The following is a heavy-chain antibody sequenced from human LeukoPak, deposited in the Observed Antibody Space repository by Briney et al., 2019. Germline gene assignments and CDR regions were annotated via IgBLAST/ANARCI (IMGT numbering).Heavy chain of an antibody. D-gene: IGHD6-13*01. V-gene: IGHV3-23*01. CDR3: ARDKRYSSSWYFGY. J-gene: IGHJ4*02. Sequence: GGSLRLSCAASGFTFSSYAMTWVRQAPGKGLEWVSAISASGGSTYYADSVKGRFTISRDNSKNTLYLQMNSLRAEDTAVYYCARDKRYSSSWYFGYWGQGTLVTVSS. CDR2: ISASGGST. CDR1: GFTFSSYA.